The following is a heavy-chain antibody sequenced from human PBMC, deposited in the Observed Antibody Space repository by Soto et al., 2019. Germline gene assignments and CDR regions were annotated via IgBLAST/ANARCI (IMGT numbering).Heavy chain of an antibody. Sequence: EVQLVESGGGMVQPGGSLRVSCAASGFTLSSYSMHWVRQAPGKGLEWVAYISGSGGTIYYADSVKSRFTISTDKAKNSLSVQINSLRDEDTAVYFCARETGLRSSGWSYYFDFWGQGTRVTVSS. V-gene: IGHV3-48*02. D-gene: IGHD6-19*01. CDR1: GFTLSSYS. J-gene: IGHJ4*02. CDR2: ISGSGGTI. CDR3: ARETGLRSSGWSYYFDF.